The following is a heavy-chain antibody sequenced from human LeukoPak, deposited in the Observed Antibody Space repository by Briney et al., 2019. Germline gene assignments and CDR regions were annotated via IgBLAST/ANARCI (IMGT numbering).Heavy chain of an antibody. CDR2: MHCSGDT. V-gene: IGHV4-39*01. CDR1: GGSISSSSYY. D-gene: IGHD1-26*01. J-gene: IGHJ4*02. Sequence: SETLSLTCTVSGGSISSSSYYWGWIRQPPGKGLEWIGSMHCSGDTYYNPSLKSRLTISVDTSNNQFSLKVSSVTAADTAVYYCARSNSGSHYRFDYWGQGTLVTVSS. CDR3: ARSNSGSHYRFDY.